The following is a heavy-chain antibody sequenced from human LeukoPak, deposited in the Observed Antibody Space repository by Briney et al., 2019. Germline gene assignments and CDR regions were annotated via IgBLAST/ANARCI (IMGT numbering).Heavy chain of an antibody. Sequence: PSETLSLTCTVSGGSISLWQWNWIRQPAGKGLEWIGRFGGGPNYNLSLKSRVTMSLDTSKNQFFLKLSSVTAADTAVYFCATGGGPFDYWGQGILVTVSS. D-gene: IGHD3-16*01. J-gene: IGHJ4*02. V-gene: IGHV4-4*07. CDR3: ATGGGPFDY. CDR2: FGGGP. CDR1: GGSISLWQ.